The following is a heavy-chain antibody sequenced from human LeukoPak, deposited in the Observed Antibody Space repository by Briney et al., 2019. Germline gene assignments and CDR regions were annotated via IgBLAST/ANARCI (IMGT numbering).Heavy chain of an antibody. CDR3: AKDMFGTRFDY. Sequence: GRSLRLSCAASGFTFDDYAMHWVRQAPGKGLEWVSGISWNSGSIGYADSVKGRFTISRDNAKNSLYLQMNSLRAEDTALYYCAKDMFGTRFDYWGQGTLVTVS. CDR1: GFTFDDYA. D-gene: IGHD3-10*02. V-gene: IGHV3-9*01. J-gene: IGHJ4*02. CDR2: ISWNSGSI.